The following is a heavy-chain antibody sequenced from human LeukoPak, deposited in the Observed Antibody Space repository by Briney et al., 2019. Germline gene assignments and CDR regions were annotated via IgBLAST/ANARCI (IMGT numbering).Heavy chain of an antibody. CDR3: ARSQDYYGSGSYYRGYNWFDP. V-gene: IGHV4-4*07. Sequence: SETLSLTCTVSGGSISSYYWSWLRQPAGKGLEWIGRIYTSGSTNYNPSLKSRVTMSVDTSKNQFSLKLSSVTAADTAVYYCARSQDYYGSGSYYRGYNWFDPGGQGTLSPSPQ. CDR2: IYTSGST. D-gene: IGHD3-10*01. CDR1: GGSISSYY. J-gene: IGHJ5*02.